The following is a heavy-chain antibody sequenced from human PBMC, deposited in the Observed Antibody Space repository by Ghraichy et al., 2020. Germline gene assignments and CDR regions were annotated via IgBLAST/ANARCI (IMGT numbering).Heavy chain of an antibody. CDR3: ARTVTTVTTFYYYYYMDV. CDR2: INHSGST. V-gene: IGHV4-34*01. Sequence: SQTLSLTCAVYGGSFSGYYWSWIRQPPGKGLEWIGEINHSGSTNYNPSLKSRVTISVDTSKNQFSLKLSSVTAADTAVYYCARTVTTVTTFYYYYYMDVWGKGTTVTVSS. D-gene: IGHD4-11*01. CDR1: GGSFSGYY. J-gene: IGHJ6*03.